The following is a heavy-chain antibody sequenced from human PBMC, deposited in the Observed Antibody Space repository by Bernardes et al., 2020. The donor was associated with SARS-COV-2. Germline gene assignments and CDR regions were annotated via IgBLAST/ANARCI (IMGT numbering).Heavy chain of an antibody. CDR3: AKEGSGNSDRRLYYGMDV. CDR2: ISSDGSD. V-gene: IGHV3-30*18. CDR1: GFNFGTFA. Sequence: GGSLRLSCAASGFNFGTFAMYWVRQTPGKGLEWLAVISSDGSDGDSLKGRFTASRDNSRNMLYLGMSSLRVEDTAIYYCAKEGSGNSDRRLYYGMDVWGQGTTVIVSS. D-gene: IGHD3-10*01. J-gene: IGHJ6*01.